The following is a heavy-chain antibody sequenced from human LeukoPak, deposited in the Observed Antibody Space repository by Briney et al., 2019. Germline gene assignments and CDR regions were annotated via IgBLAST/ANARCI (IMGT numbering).Heavy chain of an antibody. CDR2: IWYDGNNE. J-gene: IGHJ3*02. D-gene: IGHD2-2*03. V-gene: IGHV3-33*01. Sequence: GRSLRLSCAASGFTFSRYDMHWVRQAPGKGLEWVAVIWYDGNNEYYVDSVKGRFTISRDNSKNTLYLQMDSLRAEDTAVYYCARRHMDHGFDIWGQGTMVTVSS. CDR3: ARRHMDHGFDI. CDR1: GFTFSRYD.